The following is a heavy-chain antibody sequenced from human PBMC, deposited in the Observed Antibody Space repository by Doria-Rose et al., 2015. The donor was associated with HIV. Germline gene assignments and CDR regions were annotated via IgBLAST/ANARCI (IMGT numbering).Heavy chain of an antibody. Sequence: QITLKESGLVLVKPTETLTLTCTVSGVSLSSPGMGVSWIRQPPGKALEWLANSFADDERFYKTSLKSRLTISRGTSKRQVVLTMTDMDPVDTATYYCARIKSSRWYHKYYFDFWGRGTLVIVSA. D-gene: IGHD6-13*01. V-gene: IGHV2-26*01. CDR2: SFADDER. CDR1: GVSLSSPGMG. J-gene: IGHJ4*02. CDR3: ARIKSSRWYHKYYFDF.